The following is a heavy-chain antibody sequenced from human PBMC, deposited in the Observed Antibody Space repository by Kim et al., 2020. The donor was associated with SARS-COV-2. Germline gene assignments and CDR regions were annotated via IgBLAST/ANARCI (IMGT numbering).Heavy chain of an antibody. V-gene: IGHV3-21*01. CDR2: ISSSSSYI. CDR3: ARDSGSGSYYLPHDYFDY. J-gene: IGHJ4*02. CDR1: GFTFSIYS. D-gene: IGHD3-10*01. Sequence: GGSLRLSCAASGFTFSIYSMNWVRQPPGKGLEWVSSISSSSSYIYYADSVKGRFTISRDNAKNSLYLQMNSLRAEDTAVYYCARDSGSGSYYLPHDYFDYWGQGTLVTVSS.